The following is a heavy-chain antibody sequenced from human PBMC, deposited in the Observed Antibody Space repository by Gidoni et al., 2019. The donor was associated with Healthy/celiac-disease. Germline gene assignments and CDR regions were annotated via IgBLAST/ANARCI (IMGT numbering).Heavy chain of an antibody. CDR3: AREDLDSSGYYYRYFQH. J-gene: IGHJ1*01. V-gene: IGHV3-7*01. CDR1: GFTFSSDW. CDR2: IKQDGSEK. D-gene: IGHD3-22*01. Sequence: EVQLVESGGGLVQPGGSLRLSCAASGFTFSSDWMSWVRQAPGKGLEWVANIKQDGSEKYYVDSVKGRFTISRDNAKNSLYLQMNSLRAEDTAVYYCAREDLDSSGYYYRYFQHWGQGTLVTVSS.